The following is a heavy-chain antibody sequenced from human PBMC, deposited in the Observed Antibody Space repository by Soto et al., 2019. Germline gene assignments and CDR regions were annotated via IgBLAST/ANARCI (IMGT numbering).Heavy chain of an antibody. CDR1: GFTFSDYG. J-gene: IGHJ6*02. Sequence: ASVKVSCKASGFTFSDYGLSWVRQAPGQPLEWMGWISGDTINSKYSQKFQGRLTMTTDTSTATASMELRSLTSDDTAVYYCGREGEQVAQGKWYQVSGLDVWGQGTTVTVSS. CDR3: GREGEQVAQGKWYQVSGLDV. D-gene: IGHD2-2*01. CDR2: ISGDTINS. V-gene: IGHV1-18*01.